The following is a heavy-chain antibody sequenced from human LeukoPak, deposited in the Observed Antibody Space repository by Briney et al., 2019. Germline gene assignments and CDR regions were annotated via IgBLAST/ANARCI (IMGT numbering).Heavy chain of an antibody. CDR2: IYSSGST. Sequence: SETLSPTCTVSGASISSGDYYWSWIRQHPGKGLEWIGYIYSSGSTYYSPSLKSRITISLDTSETQFSLKLTSVTAADTAMYYCAIGRGYSYGPSDYWGLGTLVTVSS. CDR1: GASISSGDYY. V-gene: IGHV4-31*03. D-gene: IGHD5-18*01. CDR3: AIGRGYSYGPSDY. J-gene: IGHJ4*02.